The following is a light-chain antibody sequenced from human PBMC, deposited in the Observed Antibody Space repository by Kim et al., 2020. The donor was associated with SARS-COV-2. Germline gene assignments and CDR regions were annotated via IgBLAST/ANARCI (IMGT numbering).Light chain of an antibody. J-gene: IGLJ3*02. CDR1: SSNIGSNY. CDR2: RNN. CDR3: AAWDDSLWV. Sequence: PGQRVTISCSGSSSNIGSNYVYWYQQLPGTAPKLLIYRNNQRPSGVPDRFSGSKSGTSASLAISGLRSEDEADYYCAAWDDSLWVFGGGTQLTIL. V-gene: IGLV1-47*01.